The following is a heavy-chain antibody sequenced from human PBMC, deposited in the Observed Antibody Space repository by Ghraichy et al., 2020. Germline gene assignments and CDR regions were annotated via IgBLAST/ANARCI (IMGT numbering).Heavy chain of an antibody. CDR3: ARDHDGYNFPFDY. CDR2: IIPILGIA. CDR1: GGTFSSYA. J-gene: IGHJ4*02. V-gene: IGHV1-69*04. Sequence: SVKVSCKASGGTFSSYAISWVRQAPGQGLEWMGRIIPILGIANYAQKFQGRVTITADKSTSTAYMELSSLRSEDTAVYYCARDHDGYNFPFDYWGQGTLVTVSS. D-gene: IGHD5-24*01.